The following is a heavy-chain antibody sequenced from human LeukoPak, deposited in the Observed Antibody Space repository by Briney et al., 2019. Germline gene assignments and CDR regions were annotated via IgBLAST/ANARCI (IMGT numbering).Heavy chain of an antibody. D-gene: IGHD3-22*01. Sequence: ASVKVSCKASGYTFTSYGISWVRQAPGQGLEWMGWISAYNGNTNYAQKLQGRVTMTTDTSTSTVYMELSSLRSEDTAVYYCARDAPGSYYDSSGYYPDYWGQGTLVTVSS. CDR1: GYTFTSYG. J-gene: IGHJ4*02. CDR3: ARDAPGSYYDSSGYYPDY. V-gene: IGHV1-18*01. CDR2: ISAYNGNT.